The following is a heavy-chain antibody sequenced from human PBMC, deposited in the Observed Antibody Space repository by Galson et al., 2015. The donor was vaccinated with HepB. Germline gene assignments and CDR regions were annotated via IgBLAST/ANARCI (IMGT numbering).Heavy chain of an antibody. D-gene: IGHD6-6*01. Sequence: SCKASGDTFTGYFWDWVRQAPGPGLEWMGWINPNSGGTHYAQKLQGRVTMTRDTSISTAYMELSGLKSDDTAVYYCARGAPTRGSSSVMLDPWGQGTLVTVSS. CDR3: ARGAPTRGSSSVMLDP. CDR2: INPNSGGT. J-gene: IGHJ5*02. CDR1: GDTFTGYF. V-gene: IGHV1-2*02.